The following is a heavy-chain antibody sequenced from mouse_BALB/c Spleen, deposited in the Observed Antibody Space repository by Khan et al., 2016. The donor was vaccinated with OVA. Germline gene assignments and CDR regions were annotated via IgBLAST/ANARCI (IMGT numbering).Heavy chain of an antibody. J-gene: IGHJ2*01. D-gene: IGHD2-12*01. CDR3: ASYRYDYVDY. V-gene: IGHV1-87*01. CDR2: IYPGDGDT. Sequence: QVQLKESGAELARPGASVKLSCKASGYTFTTYWMQWVKQRPGQGLAWIGTIYPGDGDTRYTQNFKDKATLTADKSSSTAYMELSSLESEDSAVYFCASYRYDYVDYWGQGTTLTVSS. CDR1: GYTFTTYW.